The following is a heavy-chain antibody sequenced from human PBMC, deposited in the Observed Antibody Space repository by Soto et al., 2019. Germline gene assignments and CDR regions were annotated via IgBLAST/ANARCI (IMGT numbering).Heavy chain of an antibody. CDR3: ARDFDTVAAAYYFDY. J-gene: IGHJ4*02. V-gene: IGHV3-30*03. CDR1: GFTFRSYG. D-gene: IGHD6-19*01. CDR2: LSYDGRDK. Sequence: QVQLVESGGGVVQPGRSLRLSCAASGFTFRSYGIHWVRQAPGKGLEWVAVLSYDGRDKHYADSVKGRFTISRDNSKNTMYLQLNSLRVEDTAVYYCARDFDTVAAAYYFDYWGQGTLVTVSS.